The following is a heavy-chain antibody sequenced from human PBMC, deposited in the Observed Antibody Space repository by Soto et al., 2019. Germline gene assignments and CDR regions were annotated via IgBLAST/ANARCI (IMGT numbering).Heavy chain of an antibody. CDR1: GGSISSSGYY. Sequence: QLQLQESGPGLVKPSETLSLICTVSGGSISSSGYYWGWIRQPPGKGLEWIGSMHYSGSTYYNPSLKSRVPMSLDTSNNRFSLTLNSVTASDTAVYYCARRGSGWFFAYWGPGTLVTVSS. J-gene: IGHJ4*02. V-gene: IGHV4-39*01. D-gene: IGHD6-19*01. CDR3: ARRGSGWFFAY. CDR2: MHYSGST.